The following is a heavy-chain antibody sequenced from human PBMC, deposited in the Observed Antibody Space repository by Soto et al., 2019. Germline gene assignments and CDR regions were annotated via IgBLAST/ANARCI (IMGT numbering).Heavy chain of an antibody. V-gene: IGHV2-5*02. J-gene: IGHJ6*02. CDR2: IYWDDDK. D-gene: IGHD3-3*01. CDR3: AHSFGVAFIGYYHHAMDV. CDR1: GFSLSTSGVG. Sequence: QITLRESGPTLVKPTQTLTLTCTFSGFSLSTSGVGVAWIRQPPGKALEWLALIYWDDDKRYSTSLKSRLTITKDTSKNQVVLTFTNMDPVDTATYFCAHSFGVAFIGYYHHAMDVWGQGTTVTVSS.